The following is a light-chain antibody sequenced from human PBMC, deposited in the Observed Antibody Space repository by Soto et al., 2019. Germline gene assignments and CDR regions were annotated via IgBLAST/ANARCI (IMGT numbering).Light chain of an antibody. CDR1: QSVSSN. CDR3: QQRSSWPLT. CDR2: GAS. Sequence: EIVMTQSPATLSVSPGERATLSCRASQSVSSNLAWYQQKPGQAPRLLIYGASTRATGIPARFSGSGSGTEFTLTISSLQSEDFAVYYCQQRSSWPLTFGQGTKVDI. J-gene: IGKJ1*01. V-gene: IGKV3-15*01.